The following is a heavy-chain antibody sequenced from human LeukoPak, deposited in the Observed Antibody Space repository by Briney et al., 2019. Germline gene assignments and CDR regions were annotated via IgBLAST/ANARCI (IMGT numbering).Heavy chain of an antibody. J-gene: IGHJ4*02. V-gene: IGHV1-69*13. CDR2: IIPIFGTA. Sequence: GASVKVSCKASGGTFSSYAISWVRQAPGQGLEWMGGIIPIFGTANYAQKFQGRVTITADESTSTAYMELSSLRSEDTAVYYCAKDQGRTYYYDSSGYFWGQGTLVTVSS. CDR1: GGTFSSYA. D-gene: IGHD3-22*01. CDR3: AKDQGRTYYYDSSGYF.